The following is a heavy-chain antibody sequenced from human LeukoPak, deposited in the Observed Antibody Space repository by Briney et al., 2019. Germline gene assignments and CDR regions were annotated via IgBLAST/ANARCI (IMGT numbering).Heavy chain of an antibody. CDR3: AKDYDPFYYYDSSGRTGAFDI. J-gene: IGHJ3*02. V-gene: IGHV3-23*01. CDR1: GFTFSSYA. CDR2: ISGSGGST. D-gene: IGHD3-22*01. Sequence: PGGSLRLSCPASGFTFSSYAMSWVRQAPGKGLEWVSAISGSGGSTYYADSVKGRFTISRDNSKNTLYLQMNSLRAEDTAVYYCAKDYDPFYYYDSSGRTGAFDIWGQGTMVTVSS.